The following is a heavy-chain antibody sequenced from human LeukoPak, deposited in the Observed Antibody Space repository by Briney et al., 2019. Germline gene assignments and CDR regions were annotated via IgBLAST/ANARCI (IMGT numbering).Heavy chain of an antibody. CDR3: ATAYYYDSSGYYRRGAFDI. J-gene: IGHJ3*02. V-gene: IGHV1-69-2*01. D-gene: IGHD3-22*01. Sequence: ASVKVSCKVSGYTFTDYYMHWVKQAPGKGPEWMGLVDPEDGETIYAEKFQGRVTITADTSTDTAYMELSSLRSEDTAVYYCATAYYYDSSGYYRRGAFDIWGQGTMVTVSS. CDR2: VDPEDGET. CDR1: GYTFTDYY.